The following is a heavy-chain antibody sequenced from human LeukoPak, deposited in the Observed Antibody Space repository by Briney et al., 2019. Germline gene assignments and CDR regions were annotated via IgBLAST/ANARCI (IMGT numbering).Heavy chain of an antibody. CDR2: IYHSGTS. V-gene: IGHV4-59*01. CDR1: GGSISSYY. D-gene: IGHD3-10*01. CDR3: AKAAKYYHGSETYYYFDY. Sequence: SETLSLTCTVSGGSISSYYWSWIRQPPGKGLEWIGYIYHSGTSNYNPSLKSRVTMSVDTSKSQFSLSLSSVTTADTAVYFCAKAAKYYHGSETYYYFDYWGQGILVTVSS. J-gene: IGHJ4*02.